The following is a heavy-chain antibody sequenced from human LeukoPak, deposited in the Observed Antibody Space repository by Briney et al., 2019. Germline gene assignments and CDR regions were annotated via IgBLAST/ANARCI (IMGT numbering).Heavy chain of an antibody. CDR1: GFTFSSYA. CDR2: ISYDGSNK. D-gene: IGHD6-19*01. CDR3: ARAVAGRTYYGMDV. V-gene: IGHV3-30-3*01. J-gene: IGHJ6*02. Sequence: GGSLRLSCAASGFTFSSYAMHWVRQAPGKGLEWVAVISYDGSNKDYADSVKGRFTISRDNSKNTLYLQMNSLRAEDTAVYYCARAVAGRTYYGMDVWGQGTTVTVSS.